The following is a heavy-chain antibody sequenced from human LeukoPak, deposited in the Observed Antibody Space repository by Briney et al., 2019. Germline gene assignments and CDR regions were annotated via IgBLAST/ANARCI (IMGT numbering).Heavy chain of an antibody. V-gene: IGHV4-34*01. Sequence: PSETLSLTCAVYGGSFSDYYWAWIRQSPGKGLEWIGQINHSGSTNYNPSLKSRVTISVDTSKNQLSLKVSSVTAADTAVYYCAREREESGGCYERPHCDYGGQGALDSAS. D-gene: IGHD6-19*01. J-gene: IGHJ4*02. CDR2: INHSGST. CDR1: GGSFSDYY. CDR3: AREREESGGCYERPHCDY.